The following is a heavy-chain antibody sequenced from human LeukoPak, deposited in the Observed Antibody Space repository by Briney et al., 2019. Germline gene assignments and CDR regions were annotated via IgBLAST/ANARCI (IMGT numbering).Heavy chain of an antibody. CDR3: ARTCGGDFRDAFYI. CDR2: IGTAGDT. Sequence: GGSLRLSCAASGFTFSSYDMHWVRQATGKGLEWVSAIGTAGDTYYPGSVKGRFTISRENAKNSLYLQMNSLRGGDTAVYYCARTCGGDFRDAFYILGQGTMVTVSS. CDR1: GFTFSSYD. J-gene: IGHJ3*02. V-gene: IGHV3-13*01. D-gene: IGHD2-21*02.